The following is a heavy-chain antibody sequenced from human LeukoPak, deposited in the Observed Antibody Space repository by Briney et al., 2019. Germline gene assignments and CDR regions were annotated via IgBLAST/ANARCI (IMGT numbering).Heavy chain of an antibody. CDR1: GFTFSSYA. J-gene: IGHJ6*02. CDR2: ISGSGAGT. Sequence: GGSLRLSCEASGFTFSSYAMSWVRQAPGKGLEWVSGISGSGAGTYYADSVTGRFTISRDTSKNTLYLQMNSMRAEDTAVYYCAKETTPPWYCYYYGMDVWGQGTTVTVSS. V-gene: IGHV3-23*01. D-gene: IGHD1-1*01. CDR3: AKETTPPWYCYYYGMDV.